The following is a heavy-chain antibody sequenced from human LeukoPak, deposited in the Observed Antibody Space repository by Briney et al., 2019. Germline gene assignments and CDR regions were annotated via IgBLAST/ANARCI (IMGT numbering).Heavy chain of an antibody. CDR3: ARLIVVVTGRMYFDL. Sequence: GESLKISFKGSGYSFTSQWIGWVRQMPGKGLEWMGIISPGDSDTRYSPSFQGQVTISADKSISTAYLQWSSLKASDTAMHYCARLIVVVTGRMYFDLWGRGTLVTVSS. CDR2: ISPGDSDT. CDR1: GYSFTSQW. J-gene: IGHJ2*01. V-gene: IGHV5-51*01. D-gene: IGHD2-21*02.